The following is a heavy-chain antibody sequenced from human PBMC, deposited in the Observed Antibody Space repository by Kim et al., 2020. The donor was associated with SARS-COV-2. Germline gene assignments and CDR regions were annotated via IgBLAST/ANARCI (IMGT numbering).Heavy chain of an antibody. CDR3: AKNQGTYGASYFVC. J-gene: IGHJ4*01. CDR2: ISSGGVTS. V-gene: IGHV3-23*01. Sequence: GGSLRLSCAASGFTFSNFAMTWVRQAPGKGLEWVSSISSGGVTSYYADSVKGRFTISRDNSENTFYLQMNSLRAEDTAIYYCAKNQGTYGASYFVCWG. CDR1: GFTFSNFA. D-gene: IGHD3-10*01.